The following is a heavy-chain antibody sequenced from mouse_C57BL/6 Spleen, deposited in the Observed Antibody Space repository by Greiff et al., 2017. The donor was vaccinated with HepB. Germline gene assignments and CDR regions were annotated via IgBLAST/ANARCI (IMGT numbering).Heavy chain of an antibody. V-gene: IGHV5-4*01. Sequence: EVQLVESGGGLVKPGGSLKLSCAASGFTFSSYAMSWVRQTPEKRLEWVATISDGGSYTYYPDNVKGRFTISRDNAKNNLYLQMSHLNSEDTAMYYCARGESWFAYWGQGTLVTVSA. CDR1: GFTFSSYA. CDR3: ARGESWFAY. CDR2: ISDGGSYT. J-gene: IGHJ3*01.